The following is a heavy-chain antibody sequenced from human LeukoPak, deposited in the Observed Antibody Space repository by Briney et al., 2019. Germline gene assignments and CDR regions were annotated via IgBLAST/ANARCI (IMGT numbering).Heavy chain of an antibody. J-gene: IGHJ6*02. CDR1: GFTFSSYW. V-gene: IGHV3-33*08. CDR3: ATMRRGSGWYADV. D-gene: IGHD6-19*01. CDR2: IWFDGSDK. Sequence: GGSLRLSCAASGFTFSSYWMSWVRQAPGKGLEWVAVIWFDGSDKKYADSVKGRFTISRDNSKSTLYLQMNSLRAEDTAVYYCATMRRGSGWYADVWGQGTPVTVSS.